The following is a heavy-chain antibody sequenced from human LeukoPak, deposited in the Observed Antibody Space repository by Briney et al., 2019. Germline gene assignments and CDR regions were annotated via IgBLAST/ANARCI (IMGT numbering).Heavy chain of an antibody. V-gene: IGHV1-46*01. Sequence: ASLKLSCKASGYTFTSYYMHWVRQAPGQGLEWMGIINPSGGSTSYAHKFQGRVTMTRDTSTSTVYMELSSLRSEDTAVYYCARAYSSSWYGGVYYFDDWGQGTLVTVSS. CDR1: GYTFTSYY. D-gene: IGHD6-13*01. J-gene: IGHJ4*02. CDR3: ARAYSSSWYGGVYYFDD. CDR2: INPSGGST.